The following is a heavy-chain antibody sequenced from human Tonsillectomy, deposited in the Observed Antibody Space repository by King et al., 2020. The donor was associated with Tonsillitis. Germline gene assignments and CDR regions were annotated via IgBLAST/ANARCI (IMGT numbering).Heavy chain of an antibody. Sequence: HVQLVESGGGLVKPGGSLRLSCAASGFTFSDYHMSWIRQAPGKGLEWVSYISSSSSYTNYADSVKGRFTISRDNAKNSLYLQMNSLRAEDTAVYYCARDGGGSCYDSRCKYGMDVWGQGTTVTVSS. CDR1: GFTFSDYH. CDR2: ISSSSSYT. CDR3: ARDGGGSCYDSRCKYGMDV. J-gene: IGHJ6*02. V-gene: IGHV3-11*06. D-gene: IGHD2-15*01.